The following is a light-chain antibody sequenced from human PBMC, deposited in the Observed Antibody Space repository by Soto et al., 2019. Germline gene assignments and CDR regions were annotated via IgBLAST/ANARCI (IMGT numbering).Light chain of an antibody. J-gene: IGLJ2*01. CDR3: CSYAGSRRV. CDR1: SSDVGSYNL. CDR2: EGS. V-gene: IGLV2-23*01. Sequence: QSVLTQPASVSGSPGQSITISCTGTSSDVGSYNLVSWYQQHPGKAPKLMIYEGSKRPSGVSNRFSGSKSGNTASLTISGLQAEDEADYYCCSYAGSRRVFGGGTQLTV.